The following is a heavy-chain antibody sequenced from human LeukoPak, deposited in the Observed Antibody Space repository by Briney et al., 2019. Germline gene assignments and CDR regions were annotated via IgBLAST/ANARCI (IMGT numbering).Heavy chain of an antibody. V-gene: IGHV3-74*03. CDR2: ITDDAAT. CDR1: GFTFSDYA. CDR3: VRDRVGPDY. Sequence: GGSLRLSCAASGFTFSDYAMSWVRQAPGTGLVWVSRITDDAATTYADSVKGRFTISRDNAKSTLYLQMNSLRAEDTAVYYCVRDRVGPDYWGQGTLVTVSS. D-gene: IGHD1-26*01. J-gene: IGHJ4*02.